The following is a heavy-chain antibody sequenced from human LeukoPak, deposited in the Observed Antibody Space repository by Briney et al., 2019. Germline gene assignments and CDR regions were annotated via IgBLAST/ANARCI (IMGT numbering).Heavy chain of an antibody. J-gene: IGHJ4*02. Sequence: SETLSLTCAVYGGSLSGYYWSWIRQPPGKGLEWIGEINHSGSTNYNPSLKSRVTISVDTSKNQFSLKLSSVTAADTAVYYCARGEVAVEYYFDYWGQGTLVTVSS. D-gene: IGHD6-19*01. CDR1: GGSLSGYY. CDR3: ARGEVAVEYYFDY. V-gene: IGHV4-34*01. CDR2: INHSGST.